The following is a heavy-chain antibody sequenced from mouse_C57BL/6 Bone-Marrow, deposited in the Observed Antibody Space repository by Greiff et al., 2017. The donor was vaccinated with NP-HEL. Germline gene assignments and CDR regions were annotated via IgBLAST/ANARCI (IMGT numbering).Heavy chain of an antibody. D-gene: IGHD2-4*01. CDR3: ARLGLRRRGFAY. Sequence: QVQLQQSGAELVKPGASVKLSCKASGYTFTSYWMHWVKQRPGQGLEWIGMIHPNSGSTNYNEKFKSKATLTVDKSSSTAYMQLSSLTSEDSAVYYCARLGLRRRGFAYWGQGTLVTVSA. CDR2: IHPNSGST. J-gene: IGHJ3*01. V-gene: IGHV1-64*01. CDR1: GYTFTSYW.